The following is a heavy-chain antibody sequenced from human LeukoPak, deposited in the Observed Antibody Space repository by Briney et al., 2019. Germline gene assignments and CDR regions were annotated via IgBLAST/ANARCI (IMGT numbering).Heavy chain of an antibody. Sequence: SIILFCTASAFSSSSYEMYCGRRAPGQRREWIAYISASGTLSHYADSVEGRFPISRDNVKISLFLQMNSLRGEDTAVYYCARDGTPSYTSGWVYMDAWGKGTTVTISS. CDR3: ARDGTPSYTSGWVYMDA. V-gene: IGHV3-48*03. CDR2: ISASGTLS. CDR1: AFSSSSYE. D-gene: IGHD6-19*01. J-gene: IGHJ6*04.